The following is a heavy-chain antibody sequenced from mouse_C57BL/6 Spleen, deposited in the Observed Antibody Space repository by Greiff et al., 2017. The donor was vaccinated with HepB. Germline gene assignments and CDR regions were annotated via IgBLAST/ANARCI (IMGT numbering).Heavy chain of an antibody. Sequence: QVQLKQPGTELVKPGASVKLSCKASGYTFTSYWMHWVKQKPGQGLEWIGNINPSNGGTNYNEKFKSKATLTVDKSSSTAYMQLSSLTSEDSAVYYCARHYYGSRDWYFDVWGTGTTVTVSS. D-gene: IGHD1-1*01. CDR1: GYTFTSYW. J-gene: IGHJ1*03. CDR3: ARHYYGSRDWYFDV. CDR2: INPSNGGT. V-gene: IGHV1-53*01.